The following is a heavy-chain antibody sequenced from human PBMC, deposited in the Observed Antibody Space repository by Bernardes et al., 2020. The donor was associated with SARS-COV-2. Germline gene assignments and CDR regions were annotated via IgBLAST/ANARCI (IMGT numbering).Heavy chain of an antibody. Sequence: GGSLRLSCAASGFTFSTYTMTWVRQAPGKGLEWVSSISSGTSFRYYSDSLKGRFTISRDNAKNSLHLQMNSLRAEDTAVYYCARGTYTDSTGYEYWGQGTLVTVSS. CDR2: ISSGTSFR. V-gene: IGHV3-21*01. CDR3: ARGTYTDSTGYEY. CDR1: GFTFSTYT. J-gene: IGHJ4*02. D-gene: IGHD3-22*01.